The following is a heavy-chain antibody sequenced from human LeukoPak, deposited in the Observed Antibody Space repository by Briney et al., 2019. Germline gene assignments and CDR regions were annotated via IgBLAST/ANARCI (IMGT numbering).Heavy chain of an antibody. V-gene: IGHV1-69*04. D-gene: IGHD2-21*02. CDR2: IIPILGIA. CDR1: GGTFSSYA. Sequence: GASVTVSCKASGGTFSSYAISWVRQAPGQGLEWMGRIIPILGIANYAQKFQGRVTITADKSTSTAYMELSSLRSEDTAVYYCARSELLAYWFDPWGQGTLVTVSS. CDR3: ARSELLAYWFDP. J-gene: IGHJ5*02.